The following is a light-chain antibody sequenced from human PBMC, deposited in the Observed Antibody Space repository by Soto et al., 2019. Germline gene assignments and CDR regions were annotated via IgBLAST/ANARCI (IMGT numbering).Light chain of an antibody. V-gene: IGKV1-9*01. CDR2: AAS. J-gene: IGKJ2*01. Sequence: IQLTQSPSSLPASVGDRVTITCRASQGITTYLAWYQQKPGKAPKLLIYAASALQSGVPSRFSGSGSGTDFPLTISSLQPEDFATYYCLKINSYPYTFGQGTKLEIK. CDR3: LKINSYPYT. CDR1: QGITTY.